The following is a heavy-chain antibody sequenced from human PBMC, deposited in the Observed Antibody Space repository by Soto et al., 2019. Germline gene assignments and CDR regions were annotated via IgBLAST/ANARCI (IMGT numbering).Heavy chain of an antibody. CDR3: ATCRYGVVAATSFDY. Sequence: QVQLVQSGAEVKKPGSSVKVSCKASGGTFSSYAISWVRQAPGQGLEWMGGIIPIFGTANYAQKFQGRVTSTADEFESTAYMELRSLRFEDTAGYYCATCRYGVVAATSFDYWGKGTLVTVSS. J-gene: IGHJ4*02. V-gene: IGHV1-69*01. CDR1: GGTFSSYA. D-gene: IGHD2-15*01. CDR2: IIPIFGTA.